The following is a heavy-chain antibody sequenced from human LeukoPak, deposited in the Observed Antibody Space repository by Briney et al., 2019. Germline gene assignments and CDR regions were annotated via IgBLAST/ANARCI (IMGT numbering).Heavy chain of an antibody. Sequence: GSLRLSCAASGFTFSKYWMLWVRQAPGKGLESVARINTDGTVTTYADSVKGRFTVSRDNADNTMFLQMNSVRDEDTAVYYCATKQWLAPPPDSWGQGTPVTVSS. CDR1: GFTFSKYW. CDR3: ATKQWLAPPPDS. CDR2: INTDGTVT. D-gene: IGHD6-19*01. V-gene: IGHV3-74*01. J-gene: IGHJ4*02.